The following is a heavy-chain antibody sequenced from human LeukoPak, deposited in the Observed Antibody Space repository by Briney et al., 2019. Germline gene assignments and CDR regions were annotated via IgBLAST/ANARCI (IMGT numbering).Heavy chain of an antibody. J-gene: IGHJ6*03. Sequence: ASAKVSCKASGYTFTGYYMHWVRQAPGQGLEWMGWINPNSGGTNYAQNFQGRVTMTRDTSISTAYMELSRLRSDDTAVYYCARGVDTAMVPYYYYYMDVWGKGTTVTVSS. CDR3: ARGVDTAMVPYYYYYMDV. D-gene: IGHD5-18*01. V-gene: IGHV1-2*02. CDR2: INPNSGGT. CDR1: GYTFTGYY.